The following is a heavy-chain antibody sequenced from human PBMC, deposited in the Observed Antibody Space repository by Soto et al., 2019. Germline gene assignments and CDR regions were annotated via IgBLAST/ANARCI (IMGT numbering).Heavy chain of an antibody. CDR2: IWYDGSNK. CDR3: ARDVNMIPDY. D-gene: IGHD3-22*01. J-gene: IGHJ4*02. CDR1: GFTFSSYG. V-gene: IGHV3-33*01. Sequence: QVQLVESGGGVVQPGRSLRLSCVASGFTFSSYGMHWVRQAPGKGLEWVAVIWYDGSNKYYADSVKGRFTISRDNSKNTLYLQMNSLRAEDTAVYYCARDVNMIPDYWGQGTLVTVSS.